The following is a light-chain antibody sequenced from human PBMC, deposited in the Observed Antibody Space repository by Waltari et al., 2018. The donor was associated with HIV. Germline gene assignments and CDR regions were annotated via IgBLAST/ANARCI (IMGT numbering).Light chain of an antibody. CDR1: SSNIEVGYD. J-gene: IGLJ2*01. CDR2: GKT. CDR3: QSLRV. Sequence: SVLTHPHSLSGSPGQRITISRPRSSSNIEVGYDVHWYQELPRTAPQLLINGKTNRRSWFGGRFSGSKDGTSASLAITGLHAVDEADYDCQSLRVVGGGTKLTVL. V-gene: IGLV1-40*01.